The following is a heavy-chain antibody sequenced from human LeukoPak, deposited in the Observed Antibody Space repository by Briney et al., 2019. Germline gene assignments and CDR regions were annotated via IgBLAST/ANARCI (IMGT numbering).Heavy chain of an antibody. J-gene: IGHJ4*02. CDR2: ISSSSYI. CDR1: GFTFSSYS. Sequence: PGGSLRLSCAASGFTFSSYSMNWVRQAPGKGLEWVSSISSSSYIYYADSVKGRFTISRDNSKNTLYLQMNSLRAEDTAVYYCAKDVQWELLPSRFDYWGQGTLVTVSS. V-gene: IGHV3-21*04. D-gene: IGHD1-26*01. CDR3: AKDVQWELLPSRFDY.